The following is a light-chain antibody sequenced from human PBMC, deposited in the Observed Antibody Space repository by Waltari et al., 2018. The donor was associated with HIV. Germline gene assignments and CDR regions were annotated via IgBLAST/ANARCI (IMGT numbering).Light chain of an antibody. CDR2: GSS. CDR3: QQYNNWPLA. Sequence: IVMTQSPATLSVSPGERATLSCRASQNVLTNLAWYQQKPGQSPRLLIHGSSTRATGIPARFSGSGSGTEFTLTISSLQSEDFAVYYCQQYNNWPLAFGQGTKVEI. J-gene: IGKJ1*01. CDR1: QNVLTN. V-gene: IGKV3-15*01.